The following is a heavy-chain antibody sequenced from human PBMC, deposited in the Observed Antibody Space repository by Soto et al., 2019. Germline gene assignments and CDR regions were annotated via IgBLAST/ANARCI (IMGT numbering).Heavy chain of an antibody. CDR2: ISGSGGST. J-gene: IGHJ4*02. CDR3: AKDRRYCSGGACYIIDY. V-gene: IGHV3-23*01. D-gene: IGHD2-15*01. Sequence: GGSLRLSCAASGFTFSSYAMTWVRQAPGKGLEWVSTISGSGGSTYYADSVKGRFTISRDNSRNTLFLQMNSLRADDTAVYYCAKDRRYCSGGACYIIDYWGRGTLVTVSS. CDR1: GFTFSSYA.